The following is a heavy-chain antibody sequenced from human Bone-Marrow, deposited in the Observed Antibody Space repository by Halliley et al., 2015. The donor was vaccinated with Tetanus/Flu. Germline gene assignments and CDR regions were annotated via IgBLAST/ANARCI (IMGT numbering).Heavy chain of an antibody. CDR2: MYYSGSP. Sequence: IGSMYYSGSPYYTPSLKSRVTISVDTSKNQFSLKLSSVIAADTAVYFCARHWPPWSGYYTIDHWGQGTLVTVSS. CDR3: ARHWPPWSGYYTIDH. D-gene: IGHD3-3*01. J-gene: IGHJ4*02. V-gene: IGHV4-39*01.